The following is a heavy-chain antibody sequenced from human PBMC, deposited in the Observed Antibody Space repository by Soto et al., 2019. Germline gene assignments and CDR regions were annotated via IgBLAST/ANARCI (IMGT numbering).Heavy chain of an antibody. V-gene: IGHV3-23*01. D-gene: IGHD6-19*01. CDR1: GFTFSSYA. CDR3: AKGRVLQQWLTPIDY. Sequence: GGSLRLSCAASGFTFSSYAMSWVRQAPGKGLEWVSAISGSGGSTYYADSVKGRFTISRDNSKNTLYLQMNSLRAEDTAVYYCAKGRVLQQWLTPIDYWGQGTLVTVSS. J-gene: IGHJ4*02. CDR2: ISGSGGST.